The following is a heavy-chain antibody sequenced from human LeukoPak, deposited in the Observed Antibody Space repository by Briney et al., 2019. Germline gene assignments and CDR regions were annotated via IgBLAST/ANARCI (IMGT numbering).Heavy chain of an antibody. J-gene: IGHJ6*03. CDR2: IYYSGST. V-gene: IGHV4-39*07. CDR3: ARDPGYSYGYYYYMDV. CDR1: GGSISSSSYY. Sequence: SETLSLTCTVSGGSISSSSYYWGWIRQPPGKGLEWIGSIYYSGSTYYNPSLKSRVTISVDTSKNQFSLKLSSVTAADTAVYYCARDPGYSYGYYYYMDVWGKGTTVTVSS. D-gene: IGHD5-18*01.